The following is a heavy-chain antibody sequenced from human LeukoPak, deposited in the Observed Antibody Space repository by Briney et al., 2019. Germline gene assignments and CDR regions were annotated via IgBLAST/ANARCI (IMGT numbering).Heavy chain of an antibody. D-gene: IGHD2-2*01. V-gene: IGHV1-58*01. CDR1: GFTFTSSA. J-gene: IGHJ4*02. CDR2: IVVGSGNT. Sequence: SVKVSCKASGFTFTSSAVQWVRQARGQRLEWIGWIVVGSGNTNYAQKFQERVTITRDMSTSTAYMELSSLRSEDTAVYYCAAGTYIVVVPAATPHDYWGQGTLVTVSS. CDR3: AAGTYIVVVPAATPHDY.